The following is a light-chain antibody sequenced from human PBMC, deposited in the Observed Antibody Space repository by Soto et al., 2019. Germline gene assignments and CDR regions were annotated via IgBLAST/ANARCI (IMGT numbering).Light chain of an antibody. V-gene: IGKV2-28*01. CDR2: LSS. CDR3: MQPLHLPVT. J-gene: IGKJ5*01. Sequence: ETVMTQLPLSLSVTPGEPSSMSFSSSQSLLNSNAYNYSYWYLRTPGQSPQLLIYLSSYRAAGVPDRFSGSGAGTEFTLRISRVEAEDVGVYYCMQPLHLPVTFGQGTRLEI. CDR1: QSLLNSNAYNY.